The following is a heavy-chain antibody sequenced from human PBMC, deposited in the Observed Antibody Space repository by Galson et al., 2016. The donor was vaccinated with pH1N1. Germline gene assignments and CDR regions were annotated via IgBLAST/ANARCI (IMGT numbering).Heavy chain of an antibody. CDR3: ARDRVALTGIFDY. D-gene: IGHD3-10*01. Sequence: LSLTCSVSGASMKSYYWSWIRQPAGKGLEWIGRMYTSGTTTYNPSLESRVSISVDTSKNQFSLRLSSVTAADTAVYFCARDRVALTGIFDYWGQGALVTVSS. V-gene: IGHV4-4*07. J-gene: IGHJ4*02. CDR1: GASMKSYY. CDR2: MYTSGTT.